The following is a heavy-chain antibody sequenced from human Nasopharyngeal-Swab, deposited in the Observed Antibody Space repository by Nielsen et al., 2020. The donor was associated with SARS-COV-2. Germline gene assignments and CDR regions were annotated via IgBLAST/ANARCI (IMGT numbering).Heavy chain of an antibody. CDR2: NKNEAGGGAT. J-gene: IGHJ4*02. CDR1: GFTFSIGW. CDR3: TTVKNVASASDY. Sequence: GALRLPWAASGFTFSIGWKTRVRQGPRKGAEGNGRNKNEAGGGATDYAAPVKGRFTISRDDSKNTVYLQMNSLKTEDTAVYYCTTVKNVASASDYWGQGTLVTVSS. D-gene: IGHD6-13*01. V-gene: IGHV3-15*01.